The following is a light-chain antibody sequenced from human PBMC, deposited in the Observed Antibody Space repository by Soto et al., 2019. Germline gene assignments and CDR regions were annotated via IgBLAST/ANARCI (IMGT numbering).Light chain of an antibody. J-gene: IGLJ2*01. CDR3: SSYGGSNTVV. CDR1: SSDVGGYNY. CDR2: EVS. Sequence: QSALTQPPSASGSPGQSVTISCTGSSSDVGGYNYVSWYQQHPGKATKLMIYEVSKRPSGIPDRLSGSKSGNTASLTVSGRQAEDEADYDCSSYGGSNTVVFGGGTKLTVL. V-gene: IGLV2-8*01.